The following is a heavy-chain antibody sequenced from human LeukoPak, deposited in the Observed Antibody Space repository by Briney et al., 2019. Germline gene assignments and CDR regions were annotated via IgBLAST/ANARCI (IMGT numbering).Heavy chain of an antibody. V-gene: IGHV3-23*01. J-gene: IGHJ4*02. CDR3: AKDLYSSGPFDY. Sequence: GGSLRLSCAASGVTLSTYAMSWARQAPGKGLEWVSGISSSGSGDNTYYADSVKGRFTISRDNAKNSLYLQMNSLRAEDTALYYCAKDLYSSGPFDYWGQGTLVTVSS. D-gene: IGHD6-25*01. CDR2: ISSSGSGDNT. CDR1: GVTLSTYA.